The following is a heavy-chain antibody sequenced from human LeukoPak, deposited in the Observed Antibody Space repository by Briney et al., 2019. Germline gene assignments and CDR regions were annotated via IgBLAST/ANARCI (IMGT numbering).Heavy chain of an antibody. CDR2: IYHSGST. CDR3: ARSDFGVVAFDY. CDR1: GYSISSGYY. D-gene: IGHD3-3*01. V-gene: IGHV4-38-2*02. J-gene: IGHJ4*02. Sequence: SETLSLTCTVSGYSISSGYYWGWIRQPPGKGLEWIGSIYHSGSTYYNPSLKSRVTISVDTSKNQFSLKLSSVTAADTAVYYCARSDFGVVAFDYWGQGTLVTVSS.